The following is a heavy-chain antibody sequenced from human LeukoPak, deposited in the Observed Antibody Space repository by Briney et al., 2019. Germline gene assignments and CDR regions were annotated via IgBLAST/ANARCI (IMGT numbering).Heavy chain of an antibody. V-gene: IGHV4-34*01. CDR1: GGSFSGYY. D-gene: IGHD2-2*02. CDR3: ARGLGCSSTSCYTRRVLGAFDI. Sequence: SETLSLTCAVYGGSFSGYYWSWIRQPPGKGLEWIGEINHSGSTNYNPSLKSRVTISVDTSKNQFSLKLSSVTAADTAVYYCARGLGCSSTSCYTRRVLGAFDIWGQGTMVTASS. CDR2: INHSGST. J-gene: IGHJ3*02.